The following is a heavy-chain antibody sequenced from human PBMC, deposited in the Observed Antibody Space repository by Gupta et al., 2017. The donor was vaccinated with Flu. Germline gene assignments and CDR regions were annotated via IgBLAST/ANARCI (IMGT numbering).Heavy chain of an antibody. CDR2: ISSSGSTI. J-gene: IGHJ3*02. D-gene: IGHD3-22*01. Sequence: QVQLVESGGGLVKPGGSLRLSCAAPGFTFSDYHMRWIRQAPGKGLEWVSYISSSGSTIYYADSVKGRFTISRDNAKNSLYLQMNSLRAEDTAVYYCARDVEERDSSGYDYGADAFDIWGQGTMVTVSS. CDR1: GFTFSDYH. CDR3: ARDVEERDSSGYDYGADAFDI. V-gene: IGHV3-11*01.